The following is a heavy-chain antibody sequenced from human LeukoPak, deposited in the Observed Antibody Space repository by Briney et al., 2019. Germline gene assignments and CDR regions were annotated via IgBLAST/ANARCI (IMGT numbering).Heavy chain of an antibody. CDR2: ISGSGGST. Sequence: GGSLRLSCAASGFTFSSYVMSWVRQAPGKGLEWVSAISGSGGSTYYADSVKGRFTISRDNSKNTLYLQMNSLRAEDTAVYYCAKMSIGGWFGEFPVFDYWGQGTLVTVSS. D-gene: IGHD3-10*01. V-gene: IGHV3-23*01. CDR3: AKMSIGGWFGEFPVFDY. CDR1: GFTFSSYV. J-gene: IGHJ4*02.